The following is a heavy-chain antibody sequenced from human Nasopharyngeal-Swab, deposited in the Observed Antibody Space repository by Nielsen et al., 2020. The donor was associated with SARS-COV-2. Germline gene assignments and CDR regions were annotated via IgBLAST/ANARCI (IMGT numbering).Heavy chain of an antibody. CDR1: GYTLTELS. J-gene: IGHJ5*02. CDR2: FDPEDGET. CDR3: ATSPGIAVVGTHLSWFDP. V-gene: IGHV1-24*01. Sequence: ASVKVSCKVSGYTLTELSMHWVRQAPGKGLEWMGGFDPEDGETIYAQKFQGRVTMTEDTSTDTAYMELSSLRSEDTAVYYCATSPGIAVVGTHLSWFDPWGQGTLVTVSS. D-gene: IGHD6-19*01.